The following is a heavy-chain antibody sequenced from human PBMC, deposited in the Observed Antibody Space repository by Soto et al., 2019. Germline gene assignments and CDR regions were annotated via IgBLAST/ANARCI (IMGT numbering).Heavy chain of an antibody. CDR1: GYTFTGYY. V-gene: IGHV1-2*04. Sequence: QVQLVQSGAEVKKPGASVKVSCKASGYTFTGYYMHWVRQAPGQGLEWMGWINPNSGGTNYAQKFQGWVTMTRDTSISTAYMGLSRLRSDDTAVYYCARERGARLLWFGENGFDYWGQGTLVTVSS. CDR2: INPNSGGT. CDR3: ARERGARLLWFGENGFDY. D-gene: IGHD3-10*01. J-gene: IGHJ4*02.